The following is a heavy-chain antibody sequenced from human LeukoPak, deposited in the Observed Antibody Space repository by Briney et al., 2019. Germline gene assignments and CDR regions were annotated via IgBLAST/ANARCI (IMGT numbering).Heavy chain of an antibody. J-gene: IGHJ4*02. CDR1: GFTFSSYA. D-gene: IGHD1-14*01. CDR2: ISSSGGST. Sequence: GGSLRLSCAASGFTFSSYAMSWVRQAPGKGLEWVSTISSSGGSTYYADSVKGRFTISRDNSKNTLYLQMNSLRAEDTAVYYCARAHRSRAFDYWGQGTLVTVSS. V-gene: IGHV3-23*01. CDR3: ARAHRSRAFDY.